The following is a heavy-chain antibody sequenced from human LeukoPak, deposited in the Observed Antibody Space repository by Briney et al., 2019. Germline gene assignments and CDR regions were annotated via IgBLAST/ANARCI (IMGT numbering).Heavy chain of an antibody. D-gene: IGHD2-2*02. Sequence: GESLKISCKGSGYSFSSFWIGWVRQMPGKGLEWMGIIYPGDSETKYSPSFQGQVAISVDRSINTAYLHWSSPKASDTAMYYCARLTHRERFCSGSSCYTKNAFDLWGQGTMVTVSS. J-gene: IGHJ3*01. CDR2: IYPGDSET. CDR1: GYSFSSFW. CDR3: ARLTHRERFCSGSSCYTKNAFDL. V-gene: IGHV5-51*01.